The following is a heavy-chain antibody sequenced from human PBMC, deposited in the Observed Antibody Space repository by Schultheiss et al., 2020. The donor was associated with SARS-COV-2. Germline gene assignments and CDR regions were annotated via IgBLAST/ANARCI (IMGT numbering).Heavy chain of an antibody. CDR3: AKDKGDTIRGAFDI. Sequence: GGSLRLSCAASGFTFSSYAMHWVRQAPGKGLEWVSGISWNSGSIGYADSVKGRFTISRDNAKNSLYLQMNSLRAEDTALYYCAKDKGDTIRGAFDIWGQGTMVTVSS. CDR2: ISWNSGSI. CDR1: GFTFSSYA. J-gene: IGHJ3*02. V-gene: IGHV3-9*01. D-gene: IGHD3-10*01.